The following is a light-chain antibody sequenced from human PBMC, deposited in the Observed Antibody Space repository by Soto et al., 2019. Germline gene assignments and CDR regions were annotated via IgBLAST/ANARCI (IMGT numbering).Light chain of an antibody. V-gene: IGKV3-15*01. CDR1: QSISSN. J-gene: IGKJ1*01. Sequence: IVMTQSPATLSVSPGERATLSCRASQSISSNLAWYQQKPGQAPRLLMYGASTRATGIPARFSGSGSGTDVTLTISSLQSEDFAVYYCQHYNNWPPWTFGQGTKVEIK. CDR2: GAS. CDR3: QHYNNWPPWT.